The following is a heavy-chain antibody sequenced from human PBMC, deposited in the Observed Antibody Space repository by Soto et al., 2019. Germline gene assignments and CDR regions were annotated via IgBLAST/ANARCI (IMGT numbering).Heavy chain of an antibody. V-gene: IGHV4-39*01. J-gene: IGHJ6*02. CDR2: IYYSGST. CDR3: ARHWVYGDRLYYYYYYGMDV. D-gene: IGHD4-17*01. Sequence: SEPQSLTCTVSGGSIIGSSCYWGWIRKPPGKGLEWIGSIYYSGSTYYNPSLKSRVTISVDTSKNQFSLKLSSVTAADTAVYYCARHWVYGDRLYYYYYYGMDVWGQGTTVTVSS. CDR1: GGSIIGSSCY.